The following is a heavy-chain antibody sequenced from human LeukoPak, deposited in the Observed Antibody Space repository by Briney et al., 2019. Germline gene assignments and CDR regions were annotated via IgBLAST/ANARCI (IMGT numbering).Heavy chain of an antibody. J-gene: IGHJ4*02. CDR3: AKGTHYYDSSSYSYFDY. CDR1: GFTFSSYA. CDR2: ISGSGGST. Sequence: GRSLRLSCAASGFTFSSYAMHWVRRAPGKGLEWVSAISGSGGSTYYADSVKGRFTISRDNSKNTLYLQMNSLRAEDTAVYYCAKGTHYYDSSSYSYFDYWGQGTLVTVSS. V-gene: IGHV3-23*01. D-gene: IGHD3-22*01.